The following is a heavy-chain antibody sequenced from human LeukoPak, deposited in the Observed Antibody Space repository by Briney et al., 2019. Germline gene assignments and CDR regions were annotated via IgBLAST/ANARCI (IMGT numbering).Heavy chain of an antibody. CDR3: VRVDGGY. Sequence: GGSLRLSCAASGFTFSSYGMHWVRQGPGKGLVWVSRINSDGSTTNYADSVKGRFTISRDNAKNTLYLQINSLRAEDTAVYYCVRVDGGYWGQGTLVTVSS. CDR1: GFTFSSYG. CDR2: INSDGSTT. J-gene: IGHJ4*02. V-gene: IGHV3-74*01. D-gene: IGHD3-16*01.